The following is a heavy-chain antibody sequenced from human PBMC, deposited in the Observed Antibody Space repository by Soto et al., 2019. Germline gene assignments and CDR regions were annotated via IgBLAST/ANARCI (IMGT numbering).Heavy chain of an antibody. CDR2: IIPIFGTA. CDR1: GGTFSSYA. J-gene: IGHJ6*02. V-gene: IGHV1-69*06. CDR3: ARDSSRYDFWSGYPSYYYYGMDV. D-gene: IGHD3-3*01. Sequence: KVSCKASGGTFSSYAISWVRQAPGQGLEWMGGIIPIFGTANYAQKFQGRVTITADKSTSTAYMELSSLRSEDTAVYYCARDSSRYDFWSGYPSYYYYGMDVWGQGTTVTVSS.